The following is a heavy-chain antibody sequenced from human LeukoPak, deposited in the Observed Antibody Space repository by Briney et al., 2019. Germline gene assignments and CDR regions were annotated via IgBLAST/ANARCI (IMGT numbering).Heavy chain of an antibody. Sequence: GGSLRLSCAASGFTFSSYSMNWVRQAPGKGLEWVSSISSSSSYIYYADSVKGRFTISRDNAKNSLYLQMNSLRAEDTAVYYCARDPPTYYYDSSGYAIWGQGTMVTVSS. D-gene: IGHD3-22*01. V-gene: IGHV3-21*01. CDR3: ARDPPTYYYDSSGYAI. CDR1: GFTFSSYS. CDR2: ISSSSSYI. J-gene: IGHJ3*02.